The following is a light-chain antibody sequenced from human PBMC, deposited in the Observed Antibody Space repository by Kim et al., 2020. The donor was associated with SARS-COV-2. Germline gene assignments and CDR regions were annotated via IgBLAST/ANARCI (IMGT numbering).Light chain of an antibody. Sequence: DIQMTQSASSVSASVGDRVTITCRASEDLNNWLAWYQQKPGKAPKLLIYETSTLRSGVSSRFSGSGSGTDFSLTIDSLQPEDFATYFCQQAQTFPITFGQGTRLEIK. V-gene: IGKV1-12*01. CDR3: QQAQTFPIT. CDR1: EDLNNW. CDR2: ETS. J-gene: IGKJ5*01.